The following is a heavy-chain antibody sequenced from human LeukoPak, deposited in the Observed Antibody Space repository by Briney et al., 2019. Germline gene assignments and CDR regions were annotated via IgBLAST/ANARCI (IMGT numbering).Heavy chain of an antibody. V-gene: IGHV4-34*01. J-gene: IGHJ4*02. Sequence: ASETLSLTCAVYIGSFSGYYWSWIRQPPGKGLEWIGEVDHSGSTKYNPSLKSRATISVDTSKNQFSLKVNSLTAADTAVYYCARRVSGGPFDSWGQGTLVTVSS. D-gene: IGHD3-16*01. CDR2: VDHSGST. CDR3: ARRVSGGPFDS. CDR1: IGSFSGYY.